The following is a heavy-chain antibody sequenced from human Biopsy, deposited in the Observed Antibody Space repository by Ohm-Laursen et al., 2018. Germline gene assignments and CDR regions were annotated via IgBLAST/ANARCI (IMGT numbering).Heavy chain of an antibody. CDR1: GESFNGYY. Sequence: TLSLTCAVYGESFNGYYWSWIRQTPGKGLEWIEEINHSGRTNYNPSLKSRVTISVGTSKNQFSLKVRSVTAADTAVYYCVRGVDYYDPYHYYALDVWGQGTTVTVSS. CDR2: INHSGRT. CDR3: VRGVDYYDPYHYYALDV. J-gene: IGHJ6*02. D-gene: IGHD3-22*01. V-gene: IGHV4-34*01.